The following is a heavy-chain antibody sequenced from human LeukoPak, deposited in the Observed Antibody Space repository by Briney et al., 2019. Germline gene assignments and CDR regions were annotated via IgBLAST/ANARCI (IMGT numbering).Heavy chain of an antibody. D-gene: IGHD6-13*01. V-gene: IGHV3-21*01. CDR2: ISSSSSYI. J-gene: IGHJ4*02. CDR1: GFTFNRYS. Sequence: GGSLRLSCAASGFTFNRYSMNWVRQAPGKGLEWISSISSSSSYIYYADSVKGRFTISRDNAKNSLYLQMNSLRAEDTAVYYCAREIPIDTYSSSWYGNFDYWGQGTLVTVSS. CDR3: AREIPIDTYSSSWYGNFDY.